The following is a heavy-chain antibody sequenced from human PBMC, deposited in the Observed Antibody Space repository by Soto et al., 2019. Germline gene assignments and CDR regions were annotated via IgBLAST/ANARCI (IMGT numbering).Heavy chain of an antibody. V-gene: IGHV4-34*09. CDR1: GGSFSGYY. Sequence: SETLSLTCAVYGGSFSGYYWSWIRQPPGKGLEWIGYISYSVSTYYNPSLESRVTIPVDTSKNQFSLKLSSVTAADTAVYYCARDALSRDSIWGQGTLVTVSS. CDR2: ISYSVST. D-gene: IGHD3-22*01. CDR3: ARDALSRDSI. J-gene: IGHJ4*02.